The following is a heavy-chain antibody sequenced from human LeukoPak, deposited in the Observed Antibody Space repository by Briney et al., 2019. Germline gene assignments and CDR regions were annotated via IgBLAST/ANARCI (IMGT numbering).Heavy chain of an antibody. CDR3: ARDHYDFWSAHENWFDP. V-gene: IGHV3-21*01. D-gene: IGHD3-3*01. CDR1: GFIFSSYS. Sequence: GGSLRLSCAASGFIFSSYSMNWVRQAPGKGLEWVSSISSSSYIYYADSVKGRFTISRDNAKNSLYLQMNSLRAEDTAVYYCARDHYDFWSAHENWFDPWGQGTLVTVSS. CDR2: ISSSSYI. J-gene: IGHJ5*02.